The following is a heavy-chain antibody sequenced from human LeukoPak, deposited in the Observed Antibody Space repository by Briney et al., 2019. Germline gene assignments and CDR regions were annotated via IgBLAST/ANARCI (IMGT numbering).Heavy chain of an antibody. CDR2: IYDRGGT. D-gene: IGHD5-24*01. CDR3: ARYDVDRATNN. V-gene: IGHV4-59*12. CDR1: GGSISSYY. J-gene: IGHJ4*02. Sequence: PPGTLSLTCTVSGGSISSYYWTWIRQPPGKGLEWIGDIYDRGGTNYNPSLQSRVTISVDTSKSQFPLKVTSVTAADTAVYYCARYDVDRATNNWGQGTLVTVFS.